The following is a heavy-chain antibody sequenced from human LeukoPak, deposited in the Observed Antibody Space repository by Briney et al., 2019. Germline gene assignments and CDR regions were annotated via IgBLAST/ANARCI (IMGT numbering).Heavy chain of an antibody. CDR1: GFTFSSYS. CDR3: ARLYARRGAGGFNFDY. D-gene: IGHD1-26*01. CDR2: ISSSSSYI. V-gene: IGHV3-21*01. J-gene: IGHJ4*02. Sequence: GGSLRLSCAASGFTFSSYSINWVRQAPGKGLEWVSSISSSSSYIYYADSVKGRFTISRDNAKNSLYLQMNSLRAEDTAVYYCARLYARRGAGGFNFDYWGQGTLVTVSS.